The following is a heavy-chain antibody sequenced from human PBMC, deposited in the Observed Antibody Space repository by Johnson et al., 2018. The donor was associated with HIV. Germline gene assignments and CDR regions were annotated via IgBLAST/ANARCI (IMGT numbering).Heavy chain of an antibody. Sequence: VQLVESGGGVVQPGRSLRLSCAASGFTFSSYGMHWVRQAPGKGLEWVAFIRYDGSNKYYADSVKGRFTISRDNSKNTLYLQMNSLRAEDTAVYYCASYCSGGSCYRRSPSDAFDIWGQGTMVTVSS. CDR3: ASYCSGGSCYRRSPSDAFDI. J-gene: IGHJ3*02. D-gene: IGHD2-15*01. CDR1: GFTFSSYG. CDR2: IRYDGSNK. V-gene: IGHV3-30*02.